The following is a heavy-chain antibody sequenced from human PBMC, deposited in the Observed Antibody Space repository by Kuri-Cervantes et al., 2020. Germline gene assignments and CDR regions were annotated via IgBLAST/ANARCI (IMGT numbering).Heavy chain of an antibody. CDR3: ARRGVYGMDV. J-gene: IGHJ6*02. Sequence: SVKVSCKASGYTFTGYYMHWVRQAPGQGLEWMGRIIPILGIANYAQKFQGRVTITADKSTSTAYMELSSLRSEDTAVYYCARRGVYGMDVWGQGTTVTV. CDR1: GYTFTGYY. CDR2: IIPILGIA. V-gene: IGHV1-69*02. D-gene: IGHD2-8*01.